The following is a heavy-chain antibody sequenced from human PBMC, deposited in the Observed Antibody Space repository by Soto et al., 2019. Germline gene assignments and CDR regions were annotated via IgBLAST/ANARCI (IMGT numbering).Heavy chain of an antibody. J-gene: IGHJ5*02. Sequence: QVQLQESGPGLVKPSETLSLTCTVSGGSISSYYWSWIRQPPGKGLEWIGYIYYSGSTNYNPSLKSRVTISLDTSRNQFSLKLSSVTAADTAVYYCAGEGDSSVGQGFGPWGQGTLVTVSS. CDR1: GGSISSYY. V-gene: IGHV4-59*01. D-gene: IGHD3-22*01. CDR2: IYYSGST. CDR3: AGEGDSSVGQGFGP.